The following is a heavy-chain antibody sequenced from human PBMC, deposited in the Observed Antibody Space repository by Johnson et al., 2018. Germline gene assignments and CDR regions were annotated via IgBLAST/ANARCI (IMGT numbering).Heavy chain of an antibody. CDR2: ISYDGSNK. Sequence: VQLVETGGGVVQXGRSLGLSCAASGFPFSSYGMHWGRQAPGKGLEWVALISYDGSNKYYADSGKGRFTISRDNSKNTLYLQMNSLSAEDTAVYYGAKVDYFGRSALAEYFQHWGQGTLVTVSS. CDR3: AKVDYFGRSALAEYFQH. CDR1: GFPFSSYG. V-gene: IGHV3-30*18. J-gene: IGHJ1*01. D-gene: IGHD3-10*01.